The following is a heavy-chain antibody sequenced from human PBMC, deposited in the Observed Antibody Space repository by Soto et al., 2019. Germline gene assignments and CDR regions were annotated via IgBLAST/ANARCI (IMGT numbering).Heavy chain of an antibody. V-gene: IGHV3-11*06. CDR1: GFTFSDYY. J-gene: IGHJ5*02. CDR2: ISSSSSYT. Sequence: GGSLRLSCAASGFTFSDYYMSWIRQAPGKGLEWVSYISSSSSYTNYADSVKGRFTISRDNAKNSLYLQMNSLRAEDTAVYYCAVYSIKLAWFDPWGQGTLVTVSS. CDR3: AVYSIKLAWFDP. D-gene: IGHD4-4*01.